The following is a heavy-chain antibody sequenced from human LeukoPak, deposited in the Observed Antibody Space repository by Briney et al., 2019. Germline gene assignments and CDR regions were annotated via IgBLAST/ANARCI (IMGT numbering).Heavy chain of an antibody. CDR2: ISVDGSNE. CDR3: ARDRSSGYDDI. CDR1: GFTFSNG. D-gene: IGHD5-12*01. J-gene: IGHJ3*02. V-gene: IGHV3-30*03. Sequence: GGSLRLSCAASGFTFSNGMHWVRQAPGKGLEWVAVISVDGSNEYYADSVKGRFTISRDNAKNSLDLQMNSLRAEDTAVYYCARDRSSGYDDIWGQGTMVTVSS.